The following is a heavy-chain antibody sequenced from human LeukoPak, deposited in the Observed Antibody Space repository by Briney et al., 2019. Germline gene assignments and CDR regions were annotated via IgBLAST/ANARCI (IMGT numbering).Heavy chain of an antibody. CDR3: ARGPYYSNALGHFDY. CDR2: IYSSGST. Sequence: SETLSLTCTASGGSISSNYWSWIRQPAGKGLEWIGRIYSSGSTNYNPSLKSRVSMSADTSKNQFSLNLSSVTAADTAVYYCARGPYYSNALGHFDYWGQGTLVTVSS. CDR1: GGSISSNY. V-gene: IGHV4-4*07. D-gene: IGHD4-11*01. J-gene: IGHJ4*02.